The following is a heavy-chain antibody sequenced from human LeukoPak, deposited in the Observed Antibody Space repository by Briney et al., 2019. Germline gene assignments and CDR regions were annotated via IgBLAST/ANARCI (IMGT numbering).Heavy chain of an antibody. CDR1: EFTFSSYS. CDR2: ISSSSSTI. D-gene: IGHD3-22*01. J-gene: IGHJ3*02. V-gene: IGHV3-48*02. Sequence: PGGSLRLSCAASEFTFSSYSMNWVRQAPGKGLEWVSYISSSSSTIYYADSAKGRFTISRDNAKNSLYLQMNSLRDEDTAVYYCARDQTPHYYDSSGYYRNDAFDIWGQGTMVTVSS. CDR3: ARDQTPHYYDSSGYYRNDAFDI.